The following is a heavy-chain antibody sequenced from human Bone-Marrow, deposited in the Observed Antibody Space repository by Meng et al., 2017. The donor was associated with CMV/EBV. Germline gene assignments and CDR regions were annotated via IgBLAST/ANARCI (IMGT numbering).Heavy chain of an antibody. CDR3: ARPVGYQLSYNWFDP. J-gene: IGHJ5*02. D-gene: IGHD2-2*01. CDR2: IYYSGST. V-gene: IGHV4-39*01. CDR1: GGSISSSSYY. Sequence: SETLSLTCTVSGGSISSSSYYWGWIRQPPGKGLEWIGSIYYSGSTYYNLSLKSRVTISVDTSKNQFSLKLSSVTAADTAVYYCARPVGYQLSYNWFDPWGQGPLVTGSS.